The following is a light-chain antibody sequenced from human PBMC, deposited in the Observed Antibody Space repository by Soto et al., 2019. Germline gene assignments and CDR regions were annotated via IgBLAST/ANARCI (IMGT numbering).Light chain of an antibody. CDR3: AAWDDTLNGLV. V-gene: IGLV1-47*01. CDR1: SSNIGSNY. CDR2: RAS. J-gene: IGLJ3*02. Sequence: QSVLTQPPSASGTPGQRVPLSCSGSSSNIGSNYVYWYQQVPGTAPRLLMYRASQRPSGVPDRFSGSKSGTSASLAISGLRSEDEADYYCAAWDDTLNGLVVGGGTKLTVL.